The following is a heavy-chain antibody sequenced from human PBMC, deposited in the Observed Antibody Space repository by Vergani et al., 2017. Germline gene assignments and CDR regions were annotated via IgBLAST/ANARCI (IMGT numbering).Heavy chain of an antibody. CDR3: ARPQVVGANNWFDP. Sequence: VQLVESGGGLVQPGGSLRLSCAASGFTVSSNYMSWVRQAPGKGLEWVSSISSSSSYIYYADSVKGRFTISRDNAKNSLYLQMNSLRAEDTAVYYCARPQVVGANNWFDPWGQGTLVTVSS. D-gene: IGHD2-15*01. CDR2: ISSSSSYI. V-gene: IGHV3-21*01. CDR1: GFTVSSNY. J-gene: IGHJ5*02.